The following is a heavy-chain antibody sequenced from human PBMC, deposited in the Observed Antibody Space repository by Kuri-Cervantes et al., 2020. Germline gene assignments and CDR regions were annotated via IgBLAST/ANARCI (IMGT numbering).Heavy chain of an antibody. J-gene: IGHJ4*02. Sequence: SQTLSLTCAVHGGSFSGYYWSWIRQPPGKGLEWIGEINHSGSTNYNPSLKSRVTISVDTSKNQFSLKLSSVTAADTAVYYCARGERTGTTPRPFDYWGQGTLVTVSS. D-gene: IGHD1-1*01. V-gene: IGHV4-34*01. CDR1: GGSFSGYY. CDR2: INHSGST. CDR3: ARGERTGTTPRPFDY.